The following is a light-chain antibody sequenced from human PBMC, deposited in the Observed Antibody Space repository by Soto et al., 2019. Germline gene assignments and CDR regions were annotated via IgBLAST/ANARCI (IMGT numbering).Light chain of an antibody. CDR3: QQYGSSIT. CDR2: NTF. J-gene: IGKJ5*01. CDR1: QSVVNYQ. Sequence: EILMTQSPSTLAVSPGERATLSCRTSQSVVNYQLAWYRQKPGHAPSLLIYNTFHRATGIPDRLSGTGSETDFTLTISRLEPEDFAVYYCQQYGSSITFGQGTRLEIK. V-gene: IGKV3-20*01.